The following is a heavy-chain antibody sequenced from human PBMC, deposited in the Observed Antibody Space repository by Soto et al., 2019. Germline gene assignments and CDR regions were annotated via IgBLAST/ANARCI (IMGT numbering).Heavy chain of an antibody. J-gene: IGHJ4*01. D-gene: IGHD5-18*01. CDR2: INPNSGDT. CDR3: ATKYSYHHF. Sequence: VKCSCRSSGYVFTGYYIHWVRQAPGQGLEWMGWINPNSGDTNYAQKFQGRVTMTRDTSFSTAYMELSSLRSDDTAVYYCATKYSYHHFWAQRTLDTVSS. V-gene: IGHV1-2*02. CDR1: GYVFTGYY.